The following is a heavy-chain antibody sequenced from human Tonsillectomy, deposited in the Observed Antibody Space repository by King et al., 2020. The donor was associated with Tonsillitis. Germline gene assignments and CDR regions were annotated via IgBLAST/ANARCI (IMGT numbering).Heavy chain of an antibody. J-gene: IGHJ4*02. Sequence: VQLVESGGGLVRPGGSLRLSCAASGFTFSSYWMSWVRQAPGKGLEWVANIKQDGSEKYYVDSVKGRFTISRDNAKNSLYLQMNSLRAGDTAVYYCARVRDRYCSGGSCYSIAFRFYFDYWGQGTLVTVSS. V-gene: IGHV3-7*03. CDR2: IKQDGSEK. CDR3: ARVRDRYCSGGSCYSIAFRFYFDY. D-gene: IGHD2-15*01. CDR1: GFTFSSYW.